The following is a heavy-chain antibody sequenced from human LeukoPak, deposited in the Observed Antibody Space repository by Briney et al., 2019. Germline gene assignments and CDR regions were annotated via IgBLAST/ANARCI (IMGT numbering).Heavy chain of an antibody. Sequence: GGSLRLSCAASGFTFSSYAMHWVRQAPGKGLEWVAVISYDGSNKYYADSVKGRFTISRDNSKNTLYLQMNSLRAEDTAVYYCARDGYCSSTSCYFDYWGQGTLVTVSS. CDR2: ISYDGSNK. CDR1: GFTFSSYA. V-gene: IGHV3-30*04. CDR3: ARDGYCSSTSCYFDY. J-gene: IGHJ4*02. D-gene: IGHD2-2*03.